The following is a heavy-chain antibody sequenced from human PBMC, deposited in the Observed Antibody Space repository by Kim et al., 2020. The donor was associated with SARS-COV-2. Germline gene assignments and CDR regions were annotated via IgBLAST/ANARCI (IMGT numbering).Heavy chain of an antibody. D-gene: IGHD1-26*01. CDR3: ARAWDNHPYFDY. CDR2: IYYSGST. J-gene: IGHJ4*02. CDR1: GGSISGYY. Sequence: SETLSLTCTVSGGSISGYYWTWIRQPPGKGLDWIGYIYYSGSTTYNPSLKSRVTISLDTSKNQFSLKLASVTAADAAVYFCARAWDNHPYFDYWGQGALVTVSS. V-gene: IGHV4-59*13.